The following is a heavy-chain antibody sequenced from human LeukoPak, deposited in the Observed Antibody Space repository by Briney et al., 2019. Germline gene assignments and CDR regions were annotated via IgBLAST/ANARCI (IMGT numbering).Heavy chain of an antibody. D-gene: IGHD6-13*01. Sequence: GGSLRLSCAVSGFTVSSNYMSWVRRAPGKGLEWLSVIYSGGGTYYADSVKGRFTISRENSKNTLYLQMNSLRAEDTAVYYCARTSGSSWYEDHFDYWGQGTLVTVSP. CDR2: IYSGGGT. CDR1: GFTVSSNY. CDR3: ARTSGSSWYEDHFDY. J-gene: IGHJ4*02. V-gene: IGHV3-53*01.